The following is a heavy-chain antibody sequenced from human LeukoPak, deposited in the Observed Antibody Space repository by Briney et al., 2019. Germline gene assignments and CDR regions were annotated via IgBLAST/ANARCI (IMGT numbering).Heavy chain of an antibody. CDR3: ARDYDSSGYYYLYYYYGIDV. CDR2: IWYDGSNK. Sequence: GGSLRLSCAASGFTFSSYGMHWVRQAPGKGLEWVAVIWYDGSNKYYADSVKGRFTISRDNSKNTLYLQMNSLRAEDTAVYYCARDYDSSGYYYLYYYYGIDVWGQGTTATVSS. V-gene: IGHV3-33*01. J-gene: IGHJ6*02. CDR1: GFTFSSYG. D-gene: IGHD3-22*01.